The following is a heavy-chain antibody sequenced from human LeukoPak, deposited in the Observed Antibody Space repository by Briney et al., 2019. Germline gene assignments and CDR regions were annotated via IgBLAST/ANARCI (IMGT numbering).Heavy chain of an antibody. Sequence: LRLSCAASGFTFSDYFMSWIRQAPGKGLEWIGSICSSGSAYYNPSLKSRVTTSIDTSKNQFSLRLTSVTAADTAMYYCASQTGSGLFTLPGGQGTLVTVSS. CDR2: ICSSGSA. CDR3: ASQTGSGLFTLP. J-gene: IGHJ4*02. V-gene: IGHV4-59*05. D-gene: IGHD3/OR15-3a*01. CDR1: GFTFSDYF.